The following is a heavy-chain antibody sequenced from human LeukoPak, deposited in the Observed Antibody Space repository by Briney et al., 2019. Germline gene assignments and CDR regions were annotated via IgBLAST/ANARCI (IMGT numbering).Heavy chain of an antibody. J-gene: IGHJ4*02. CDR1: GGSISSYY. Sequence: PSETLSLTRTVSGGSISSYYWTWIRQPAGKGLEWIGRIYPSGSTNYNPSLKSRVTMSVDTSKNQFSLKLSSVTAADTAVYYCARENSGGYREFDYWGQGILVTVSS. D-gene: IGHD1-26*01. CDR3: ARENSGGYREFDY. V-gene: IGHV4-4*07. CDR2: IYPSGST.